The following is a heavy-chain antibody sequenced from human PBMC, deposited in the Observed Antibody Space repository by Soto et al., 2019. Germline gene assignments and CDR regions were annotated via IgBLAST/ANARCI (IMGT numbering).Heavy chain of an antibody. J-gene: IGHJ4*02. Sequence: SETLSLTYTVSGGYIISGGYYWSWLRQHPGKGLEWIGYIYYSGSTYYNPSLKSRVTISVDTSKNQFSLKLSSVTAADTAVYYCARVDYGDYEGVLWGQGILVKVSS. CDR1: GGYIISGGYY. CDR3: ARVDYGDYEGVL. V-gene: IGHV4-31*03. D-gene: IGHD4-17*01. CDR2: IYYSGST.